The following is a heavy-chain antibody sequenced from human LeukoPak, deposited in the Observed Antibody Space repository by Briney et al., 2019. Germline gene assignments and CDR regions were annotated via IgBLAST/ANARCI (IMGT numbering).Heavy chain of an antibody. J-gene: IGHJ3*02. CDR3: ARTGTECYDFSSGYKQKPLADAFDI. Sequence: GGSLRLSCAASGFTFSSYWMSWVRQAPGKGLEWVANIKQDGGEKYYVDSVKGRFTISRDNAKNSLYLHMNTLRAEDSAIYYCARTGTECYDFSSGYKQKPLADAFDIWGQGTMVTVSS. V-gene: IGHV3-7*01. CDR1: GFTFSSYW. CDR2: IKQDGGEK. D-gene: IGHD3-3*01.